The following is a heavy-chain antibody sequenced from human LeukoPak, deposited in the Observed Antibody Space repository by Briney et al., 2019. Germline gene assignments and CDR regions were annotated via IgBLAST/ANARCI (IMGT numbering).Heavy chain of an antibody. CDR3: AKSPYYYGSGSYYMVY. Sequence: GGSLRLSCAASGFTFSSYAMSWVRQAPGKGLEWVSAISGSGGSTYYADSVKGRFTISRDNSKNTLYLQMNSLRAEDTAVYYCAKSPYYYGSGSYYMVYWGQGTLVTVSS. CDR2: ISGSGGST. CDR1: GFTFSSYA. D-gene: IGHD3-10*01. J-gene: IGHJ4*02. V-gene: IGHV3-23*01.